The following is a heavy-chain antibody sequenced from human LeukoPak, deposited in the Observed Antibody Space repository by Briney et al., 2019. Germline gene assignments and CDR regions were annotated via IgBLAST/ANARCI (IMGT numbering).Heavy chain of an antibody. D-gene: IGHD3-3*01. CDR2: IYYSGST. CDR1: GGSISSGGYY. CDR3: AAFWSGYSRVYYFDY. J-gene: IGHJ4*02. Sequence: SETLSLTCTVSGGSISSGGYYWSWIRQHPGKGLEWIGYIYYSGSTYYNPSLKSRVTISVDTSKNQFSLKQSSVTAADTAVYYCAAFWSGYSRVYYFDYWGQGTLVTVSS. V-gene: IGHV4-31*03.